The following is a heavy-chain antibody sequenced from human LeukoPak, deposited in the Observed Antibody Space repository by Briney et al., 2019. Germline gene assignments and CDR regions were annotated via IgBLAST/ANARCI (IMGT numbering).Heavy chain of an antibody. CDR2: ISSSSSTI. J-gene: IGHJ4*02. Sequence: PGGCLRLSCAASGFTFSSYGMNWVRLAPGKGLEWVSYISSSSSTIYYADSVKGRVTISRDNAKNSLYLQMNSLRAEDTAVYYCAREGPGDYVWGSSYFDYWGQGTLVTVSS. CDR1: GFTFSSYG. D-gene: IGHD3-16*01. V-gene: IGHV3-48*01. CDR3: AREGPGDYVWGSSYFDY.